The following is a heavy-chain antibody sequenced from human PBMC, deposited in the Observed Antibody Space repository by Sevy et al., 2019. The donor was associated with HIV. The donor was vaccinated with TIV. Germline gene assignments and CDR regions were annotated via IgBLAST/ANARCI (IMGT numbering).Heavy chain of an antibody. V-gene: IGHV1-24*01. Sequence: ASVKVSCKVSGYTPSQVSMHWVRQVPGKGLEWMGSFDPEDGETIYAQKFQGRLTMTEDTSTDTAYMELSSLKSEDTAVFYCAITKDYYDSSGCPFDYWGQRTLVTVSS. CDR3: AITKDYYDSSGCPFDY. J-gene: IGHJ4*02. D-gene: IGHD3-22*01. CDR2: FDPEDGET. CDR1: GYTPSQVS.